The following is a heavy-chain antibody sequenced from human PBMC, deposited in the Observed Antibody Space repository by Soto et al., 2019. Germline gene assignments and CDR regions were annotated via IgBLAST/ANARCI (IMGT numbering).Heavy chain of an antibody. J-gene: IGHJ6*02. CDR3: AREHHYGGSSYGMDV. V-gene: IGHV1-18*04. Sequence: QVHLVQSGAEVRKPGASVVVSCKASGYTFTSYGVSWVRQAPGQGLEWMGWISIYNGNTIYAQKFQGRVTMSTHTSTNIAYMQLRSLRSDDTAVYYCAREHHYGGSSYGMDVWGQGTTVTVSS. CDR2: ISIYNGNT. CDR1: GYTFTSYG. D-gene: IGHD1-26*01.